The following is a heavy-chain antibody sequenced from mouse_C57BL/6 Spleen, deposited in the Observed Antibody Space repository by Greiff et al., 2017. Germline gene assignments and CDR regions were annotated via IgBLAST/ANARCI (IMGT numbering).Heavy chain of an antibody. J-gene: IGHJ3*01. Sequence: QVQLQQSGTELVKPGASVKLSCTASGYTFTNYCMHWVKQRPGQGLEWIGNINPSNGGTKYTEKFQSKATLTADKSSSTAYMQLSSLTSENSAVYYGARSYYGYTAGFAYWGQGTLVTVSA. D-gene: IGHD2-2*01. CDR2: INPSNGGT. CDR3: ARSYYGYTAGFAY. V-gene: IGHV1-53*01. CDR1: GYTFTNYC.